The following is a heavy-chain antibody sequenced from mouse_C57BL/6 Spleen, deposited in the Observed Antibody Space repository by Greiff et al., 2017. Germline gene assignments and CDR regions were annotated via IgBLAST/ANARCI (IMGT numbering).Heavy chain of an antibody. J-gene: IGHJ3*01. CDR2: INPSNGGT. D-gene: IGHD2-2*01. CDR3: ARRGYGYDGHFAY. Sequence: QVHVKQPGTELVKPGASVKLSCKASGYTFTSYWMHWVKQRPGQGLEWIGNINPSNGGTNYNEKFKSKATLTVDKSSSTAYMQLSSLTSEDSAVYYCARRGYGYDGHFAYWGQGPLVPVSA. CDR1: GYTFTSYW. V-gene: IGHV1-53*01.